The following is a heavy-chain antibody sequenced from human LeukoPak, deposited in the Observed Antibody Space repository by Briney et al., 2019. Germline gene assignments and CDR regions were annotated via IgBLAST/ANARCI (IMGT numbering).Heavy chain of an antibody. D-gene: IGHD2-15*01. CDR1: GFTFGDYT. J-gene: IGHJ4*02. CDR2: IRPKAYGGTT. V-gene: IGHV3-49*05. Sequence: KTGGSLRLSCTSSGFTFGDYTMSWFRQAPGKGLEWVGSIRPKAYGGTTEYAASVKGRFTISRDDSKSSGYLQMNSLKTEDTAVYHCTGGGWSFAYWGQGTLVTVSS. CDR3: TGGGWSFAY.